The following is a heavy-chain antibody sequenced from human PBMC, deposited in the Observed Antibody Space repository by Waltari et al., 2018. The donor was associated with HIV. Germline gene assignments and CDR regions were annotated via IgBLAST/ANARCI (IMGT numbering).Heavy chain of an antibody. CDR2: RKKDESEK. Sequence: EVQLVESGGGLVQPGGSLRLSCAASEFTFNNYWMTWVRQAPGKGVEWVASRKKDESEKYYVDSVKGRFTNTRDNAKNSLFLQMNSLRAEDTAVYYCAREALYDSSGYYFDYWGQGTLVTVSS. CDR1: EFTFNNYW. D-gene: IGHD3-22*01. V-gene: IGHV3-7*01. J-gene: IGHJ4*02. CDR3: AREALYDSSGYYFDY.